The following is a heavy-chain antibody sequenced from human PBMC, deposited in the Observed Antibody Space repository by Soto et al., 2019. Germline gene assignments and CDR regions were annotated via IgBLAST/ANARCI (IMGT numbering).Heavy chain of an antibody. J-gene: IGHJ5*02. CDR2: IYYSGST. V-gene: IGHV4-61*01. Sequence: PSETLSLTCTVSGGSVSSGSYYWSWIRQPPGKGLEWIGYIYYSGSTNYNPSLKSRVTISVDTSKNQFSLKLSSVTAADTAVYYCARDDSSGYYNWFDPWGQGTLVTVSS. D-gene: IGHD3-22*01. CDR1: GGSVSSGSYY. CDR3: ARDDSSGYYNWFDP.